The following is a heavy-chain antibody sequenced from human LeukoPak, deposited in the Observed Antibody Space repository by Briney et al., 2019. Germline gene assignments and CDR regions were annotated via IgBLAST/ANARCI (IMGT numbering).Heavy chain of an antibody. CDR3: AKVAKYYYGPETYYFFEQ. CDR1: GLTFNNYW. Sequence: PGGSLRLSCAASGLTFNNYWMNWVRQAPGKGLEWVANIKQDGSEKKYVDSVKGRFTISRDYAKKSLFLQMNSLRVEDTAVYFCAKVAKYYYGPETYYFFEQWGQGTPVTAAS. V-gene: IGHV3-7*01. CDR2: IKQDGSEK. D-gene: IGHD3-10*01. J-gene: IGHJ4*02.